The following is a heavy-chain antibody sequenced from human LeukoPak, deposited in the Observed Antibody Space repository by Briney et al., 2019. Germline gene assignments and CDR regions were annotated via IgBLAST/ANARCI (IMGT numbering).Heavy chain of an antibody. CDR1: GYTFTGYY. CDR2: INPNSGGT. Sequence: GASVKVSCKASGYTFTGYYMHWVRQAPGQGLEWMGWINPNSGGTNYAQKFQGWVTMTRDTSISTAYMELSRLRSDDTAVYYCARGQKWELLLFRYWGQGTLVTVSS. CDR3: ARGQKWELLLFRY. J-gene: IGHJ4*02. D-gene: IGHD1-26*01. V-gene: IGHV1-2*04.